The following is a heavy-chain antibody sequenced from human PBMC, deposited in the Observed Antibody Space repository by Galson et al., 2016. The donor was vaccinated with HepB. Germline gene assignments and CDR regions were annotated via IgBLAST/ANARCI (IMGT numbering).Heavy chain of an antibody. CDR3: VVSVYYR. V-gene: IGHV3-30*03. CDR2: ISYDASSL. CDR1: GFPFSAYG. J-gene: IGHJ4*02. Sequence: SLRLSCAASGFPFSAYGMSWVRQAPGKGLEWVSDISYDASSLHYADSAKGRFTVSRDNSGHTLYLQMNSLIPEDTAVYYCVVSVYYRGGRGTLVTVSS. D-gene: IGHD3-22*01.